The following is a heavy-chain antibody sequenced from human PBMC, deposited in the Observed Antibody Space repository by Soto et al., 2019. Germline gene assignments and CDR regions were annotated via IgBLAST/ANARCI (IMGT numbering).Heavy chain of an antibody. V-gene: IGHV3-23*01. Sequence: PGGSLRLSCAASGFTFSSYAMSWVRQAPGKGLEWVSAISGSGGSTYYADSVKGRFTISRDNSKNTLYLQMNSLRAEDTAVYYCAKSPSYRYYYYGMEVWGQGTTVTVSS. J-gene: IGHJ6*02. CDR1: GFTFSSYA. D-gene: IGHD2-2*02. CDR3: AKSPSYRYYYYGMEV. CDR2: ISGSGGST.